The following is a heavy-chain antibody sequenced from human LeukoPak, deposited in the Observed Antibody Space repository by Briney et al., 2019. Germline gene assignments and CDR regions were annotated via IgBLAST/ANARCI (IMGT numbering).Heavy chain of an antibody. Sequence: GGSLRLSCAASGFTCSSYAMSWVRQAPGKGLEWVSTLSGSGGSTYYADSVKGRFTVSRDNSKNTLYLQMNSLGAEDTAVYYCAKVGSSSWFDAFDIWGQGTMVTVSS. CDR3: AKVGSSSWFDAFDI. J-gene: IGHJ3*02. D-gene: IGHD6-13*01. CDR1: GFTCSSYA. CDR2: LSGSGGST. V-gene: IGHV3-23*01.